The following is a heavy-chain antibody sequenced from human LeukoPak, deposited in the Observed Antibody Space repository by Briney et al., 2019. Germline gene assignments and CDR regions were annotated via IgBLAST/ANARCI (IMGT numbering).Heavy chain of an antibody. J-gene: IGHJ4*02. V-gene: IGHV3-30*01. Sequence: PGGSLRLSCAASGFTFSSYAMHWVRQAPGKGLEWVAVISYDGSNKYYADSVKGRFTISRDNSKNTLYLQMNSLRAEDTAVYYRARGQRATDYWGQGTLVTVSS. D-gene: IGHD1-26*01. CDR3: ARGQRATDY. CDR1: GFTFSSYA. CDR2: ISYDGSNK.